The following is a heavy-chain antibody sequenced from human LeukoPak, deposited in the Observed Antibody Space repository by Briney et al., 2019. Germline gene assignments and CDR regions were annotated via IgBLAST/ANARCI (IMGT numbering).Heavy chain of an antibody. CDR2: IYRSGST. D-gene: IGHD4-23*01. CDR1: GGSLSYCNW. CDR3: ARVVYGGKNYFDF. J-gene: IGHJ4*02. Sequence: PSETLSLTRAVSGGSLSYCNWWSWVRQPPGKGLEWIGEIYRSGSTSNNPSFKSRVTISVDKSKNQFSLKLSSVTAADTAVYYCARVVYGGKNYFDFWGQGTLVTVSS. V-gene: IGHV4-4*02.